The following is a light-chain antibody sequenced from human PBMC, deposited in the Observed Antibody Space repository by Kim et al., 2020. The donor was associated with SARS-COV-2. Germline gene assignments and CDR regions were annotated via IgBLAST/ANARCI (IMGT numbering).Light chain of an antibody. CDR2: DAS. CDR1: HDIQES. V-gene: IGKV1-33*01. Sequence: ASLGDMVTITCQSSHDIQESLSWYQQRPGKAPELLIYDASTLATGVPSRIRGSGSGTDFNFTIASLQPEDIATYYCHQYSSLPLTFGGGTKVDIK. J-gene: IGKJ4*01. CDR3: HQYSSLPLT.